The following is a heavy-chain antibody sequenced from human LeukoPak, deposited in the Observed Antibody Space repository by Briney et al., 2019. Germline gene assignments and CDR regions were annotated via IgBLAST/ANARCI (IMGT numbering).Heavy chain of an antibody. CDR3: AKGKIAARPPYYYYYMDV. D-gene: IGHD6-6*01. Sequence: PGGSLRLSCAASGFTFDDYAMHWVRQAPGKGLEWVSGISWNSGSIGYADSVKGRFTISRDNAKNSLYLQMNSLRAEDTALYYCAKGKIAARPPYYYYYMDVWGKGTTVTVSS. V-gene: IGHV3-9*01. CDR1: GFTFDDYA. J-gene: IGHJ6*03. CDR2: ISWNSGSI.